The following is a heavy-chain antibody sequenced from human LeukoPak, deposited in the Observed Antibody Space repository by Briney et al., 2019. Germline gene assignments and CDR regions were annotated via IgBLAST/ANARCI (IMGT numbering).Heavy chain of an antibody. CDR1: GGSISSYY. CDR3: AGGYKYAYYNYYYMDV. Sequence: SETLSLTCTVSGGSISSYYWSWIRQPPGKGLEWIGYIYNSGSTNYNPSLKSRVTISVDTSKNQFSLKQSSVTAADTAVYYCAGGYKYAYYNYYYMDVWGKGTTVTVSS. D-gene: IGHD5-24*01. CDR2: IYNSGST. V-gene: IGHV4-59*01. J-gene: IGHJ6*03.